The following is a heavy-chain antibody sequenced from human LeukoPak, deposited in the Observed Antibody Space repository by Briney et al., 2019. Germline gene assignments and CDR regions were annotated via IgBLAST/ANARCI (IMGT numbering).Heavy chain of an antibody. J-gene: IGHJ4*02. CDR2: ISAYNGNT. Sequence: GASVKVSCKASGYTFTSYGISWVRQAPGQGLEWMGWISAYNGNTNYAQKLQGRVTMTTDTPTSTAYMELRSLRSDDTAVYYCARDFGMEWLSNDGDFDYWGQGTLVTISS. CDR3: ARDFGMEWLSNDGDFDY. D-gene: IGHD3-3*01. V-gene: IGHV1-18*01. CDR1: GYTFTSYG.